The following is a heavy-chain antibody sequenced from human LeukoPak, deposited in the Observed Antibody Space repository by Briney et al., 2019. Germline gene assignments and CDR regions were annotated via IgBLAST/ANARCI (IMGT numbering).Heavy chain of an antibody. CDR3: ARVRDYYDSSGFLDY. Sequence: PGGSLRLSCSASGFTFSRYAMNWVRQAPGKGLEYVSAISSNGGSTYYADSVKGRFTISRDNSKNTLYLQMSSLRAEDTAVYYCARVRDYYDSSGFLDYWGQGTLVTVSS. J-gene: IGHJ4*01. CDR2: ISSNGGST. D-gene: IGHD3-22*01. CDR1: GFTFSRYA. V-gene: IGHV3-64D*09.